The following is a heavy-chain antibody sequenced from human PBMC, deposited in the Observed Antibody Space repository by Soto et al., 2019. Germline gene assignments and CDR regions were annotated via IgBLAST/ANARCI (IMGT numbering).Heavy chain of an antibody. CDR2: IYHSGST. Sequence: SETXSLTCAVSGGSISSGGYSWSWIRQPPGKGLEWIGYIYHSGSTYYNPSLKSRVTISVDRSKNQFSLKLSSVTAADTAVYYCAAGGGLPRYYWGQGTLVTVSS. CDR1: GGSISSGGYS. D-gene: IGHD5-12*01. J-gene: IGHJ4*02. V-gene: IGHV4-30-2*01. CDR3: AAGGGLPRYY.